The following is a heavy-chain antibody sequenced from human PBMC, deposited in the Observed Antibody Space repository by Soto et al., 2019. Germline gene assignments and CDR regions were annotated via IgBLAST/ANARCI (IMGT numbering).Heavy chain of an antibody. CDR2: INPNSGGT. V-gene: IGHV1-2*02. Sequence: VASVKVSCKASGYTFTGYYMHWVRQAPGQGLEWMGWINPNSGGTNYAQRFQGRLTMTGDTSMSTVYLDMSSLRSDDTAVYYCARVSHPYSGSLNSLPLFDDSGQGTLVTVSS. CDR3: ARVSHPYSGSLNSLPLFDD. J-gene: IGHJ4*02. CDR1: GYTFTGYY. D-gene: IGHD1-26*01.